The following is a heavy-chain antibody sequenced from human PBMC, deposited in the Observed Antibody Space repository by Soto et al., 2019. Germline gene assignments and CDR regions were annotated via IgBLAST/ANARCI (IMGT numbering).Heavy chain of an antibody. J-gene: IGHJ4*02. CDR3: ARGGLTWGEY. CDR2: IFHNGTT. Sequence: QLQLQESGPGLVKPSGTLSLTCAVSGGSVSSLNWWSWVRQSPGKGLEWIGEIFHNGTTNSNPSLKSRVTISIDKSKNQFSLNLSSVTAADTAVYYCARGGLTWGEYWGQGALVTVCS. CDR1: GGSVSSLNW. D-gene: IGHD3-16*01. V-gene: IGHV4-4*02.